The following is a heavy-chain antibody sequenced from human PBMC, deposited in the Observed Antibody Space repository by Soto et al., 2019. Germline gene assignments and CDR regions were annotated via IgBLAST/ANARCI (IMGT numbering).Heavy chain of an antibody. CDR1: GFIFSDYY. CDR2: ISGDGRVI. J-gene: IGHJ5*02. V-gene: IGHV3-11*01. D-gene: IGHD3-10*01. CDR3: AIDPSGYYGLGPFP. Sequence: LRLSCAASGFIFSDYYMSWIRQAPGKGVVWVSHISGDGRVIFYADSVKGRFTISKDNAKNSLYLQMNSLRGEDTGVYYCAIDPSGYYGLGPFPWS.